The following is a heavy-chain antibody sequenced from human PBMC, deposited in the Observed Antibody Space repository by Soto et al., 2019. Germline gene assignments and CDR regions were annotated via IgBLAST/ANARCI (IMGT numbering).Heavy chain of an antibody. D-gene: IGHD2-2*01. V-gene: IGHV1-18*01. CDR2: ISAYNGNT. J-gene: IGHJ5*02. Sequence: ASVKVSCKASGYTFTSYGISWVRQAPGQGLEWMGWISAYNGNTNYAQKLQGRVTMTTDTSTSTAYMELRSLRSDDTAVYYCAREIVVVPAAMSWVIFDPWGQGTLVTVSS. CDR1: GYTFTSYG. CDR3: AREIVVVPAAMSWVIFDP.